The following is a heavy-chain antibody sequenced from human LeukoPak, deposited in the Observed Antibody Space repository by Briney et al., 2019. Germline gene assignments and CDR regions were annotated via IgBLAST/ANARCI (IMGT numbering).Heavy chain of an antibody. CDR1: GFTFSSYG. V-gene: IGHV3-30*02. Sequence: PGGSLRLSCAASGFTFSSYGMHWVRQAPGKGLEWVAFIRYDGSNKYYADSVKGRFTISRDNSKSTLYLQMNSLRAEDTAVYYCAKDGDYGSGRFYYYYYMDVWGKGTTVTVSS. D-gene: IGHD3-10*01. J-gene: IGHJ6*03. CDR3: AKDGDYGSGRFYYYYYMDV. CDR2: IRYDGSNK.